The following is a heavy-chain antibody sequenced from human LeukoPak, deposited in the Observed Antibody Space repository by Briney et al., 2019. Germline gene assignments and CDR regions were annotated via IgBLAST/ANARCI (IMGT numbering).Heavy chain of an antibody. D-gene: IGHD5-12*01. CDR2: IYYTGDT. Sequence: SETLSLTCSVSGDSITGYYWGWIRQPPGKGLEWIGNIYYTGDTYYNSSLKSRVTISLDTSKNQFSLKLSSVTAADTAVYYCARDPRYSGYDSWYYYYMDVWGKGTTVTVSS. CDR1: GDSITGYY. V-gene: IGHV4-38-2*02. CDR3: ARDPRYSGYDSWYYYYMDV. J-gene: IGHJ6*03.